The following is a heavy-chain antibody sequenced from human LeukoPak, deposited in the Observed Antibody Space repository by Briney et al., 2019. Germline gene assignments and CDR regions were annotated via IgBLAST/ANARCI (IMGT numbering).Heavy chain of an antibody. J-gene: IGHJ4*02. D-gene: IGHD1-26*01. CDR2: INPNNGGT. CDR3: TRESGSYHGNDY. CDR1: GYTFTGYY. V-gene: IGHV1-2*06. Sequence: GASVKVSCKASGYTFTGYYMHWVRQAPGQGLEWMGRINPNNGGTNYAQKFQGRVTMTGDTSTSTAYMELSSLRSDDTAVYYCTRESGSYHGNDYWGQGTLVTVSS.